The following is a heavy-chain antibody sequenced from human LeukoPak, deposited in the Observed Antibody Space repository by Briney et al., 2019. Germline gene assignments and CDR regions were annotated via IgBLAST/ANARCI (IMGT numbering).Heavy chain of an antibody. CDR3: ARDTTYWYFDL. Sequence: SETLSLTCTVSGVSITSGGSYWSWIRQPPGKGLEWIGLIYPNGDTYSNPSPESRVTISVDRSKTQFSLMLSSVTAADTAVYYCARDTTYWYFDLWGRGTLVTVSS. CDR1: GVSITSGGSY. CDR2: IYPNGDT. D-gene: IGHD1-1*01. V-gene: IGHV4-30-2*01. J-gene: IGHJ2*01.